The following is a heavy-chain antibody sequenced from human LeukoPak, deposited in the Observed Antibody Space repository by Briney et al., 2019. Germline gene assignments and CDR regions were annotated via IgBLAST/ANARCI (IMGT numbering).Heavy chain of an antibody. Sequence: PGGSLRLSCAASGFTFSSYAMSWVRQAPGKGLEWVSVIYSGGSTYYADSVKGRFTISRDNSKNTLYLQMNSLRAEDTAVYYCARDFGWLDYWGQGTLVTVSS. CDR3: ARDFGWLDY. CDR2: IYSGGST. CDR1: GFTFSSYA. J-gene: IGHJ4*02. V-gene: IGHV3-66*01. D-gene: IGHD3-9*01.